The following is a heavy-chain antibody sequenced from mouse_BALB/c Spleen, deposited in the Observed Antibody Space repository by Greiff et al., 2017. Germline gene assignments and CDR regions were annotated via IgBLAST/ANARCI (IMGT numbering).Heavy chain of an antibody. CDR2: ISSGGSYT. J-gene: IGHJ4*01. CDR1: GFTFSSYA. CDR3: ARIYYDYDYYAMDY. V-gene: IGHV5-9-4*01. D-gene: IGHD2-4*01. Sequence: EVHLVESGGGLVKPGGSLKLSCAASGFTFSSYAMSWVRQSPEKRLEWVAEISSGGSYTYYPDTVTGRFTISRDNAKNTLYLEMSSLKSEDTAMYYCARIYYDYDYYAMDYWGQGTSVTVSS.